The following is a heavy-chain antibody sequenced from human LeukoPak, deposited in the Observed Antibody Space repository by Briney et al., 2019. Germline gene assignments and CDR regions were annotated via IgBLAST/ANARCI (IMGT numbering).Heavy chain of an antibody. CDR1: GFTFSIYW. CDR2: IKGDGSER. V-gene: IGHV3-7*01. CDR3: ARGGTYTVDY. J-gene: IGHJ4*02. Sequence: GGSLRLSCAASGFTFSIYWMSWVRQAPGKGLEWVATIKGDGSERYYVDSVKGRFTVSRDNAKNSMYLQMDSLRAEDTAVYYCARGGTYTVDYWGQGTLVTVSS.